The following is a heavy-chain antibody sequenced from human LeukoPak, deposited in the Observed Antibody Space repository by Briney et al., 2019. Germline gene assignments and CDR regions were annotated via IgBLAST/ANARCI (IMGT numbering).Heavy chain of an antibody. D-gene: IGHD2-2*01. V-gene: IGHV4-34*01. CDR2: INHSGST. J-gene: IGHJ5*02. Sequence: SETLSLTCAVYGGSFSGYYWSWIRQPPGKGLEWIGEINHSGSTNYNPSLKSRVTISVDTSKNQFSLKLTSVTAPDTAVYYCARPPRYQLLKYNWFDPRGQGTLVTVPS. CDR1: GGSFSGYY. CDR3: ARPPRYQLLKYNWFDP.